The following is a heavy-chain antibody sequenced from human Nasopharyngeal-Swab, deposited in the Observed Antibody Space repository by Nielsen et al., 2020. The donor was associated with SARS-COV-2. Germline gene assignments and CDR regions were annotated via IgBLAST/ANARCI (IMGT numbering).Heavy chain of an antibody. J-gene: IGHJ4*02. CDR3: ARGDYGHHTHPTTFDY. D-gene: IGHD4-17*01. CDR1: GYTFISYG. Sequence: ASVKVSCKASGYTFISYGISCLRQAPGQGLEWMGWISAYNGNTNYAQKFQGRVTMTRDTSISTAYMELSRLRSDDAAVYYCARGDYGHHTHPTTFDYWGQGTLVTVSS. V-gene: IGHV1-18*01. CDR2: ISAYNGNT.